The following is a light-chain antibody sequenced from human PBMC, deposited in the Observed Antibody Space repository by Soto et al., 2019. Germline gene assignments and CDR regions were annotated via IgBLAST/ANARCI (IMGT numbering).Light chain of an antibody. J-gene: IGLJ1*01. CDR1: TSDVGGYNY. CDR2: DVN. V-gene: IGLV2-14*03. Sequence: QSLLTQPASVSGSPRQSITISCTGTTSDVGGYNYVTWYQQYPGQAPKIIIYDVNRRPPGVSDRFSGSKSGNTASLTVSDLQAGDEADYFGCSFTNIKTVVVGGGTKVTVL. CDR3: CSFTNIKTVV.